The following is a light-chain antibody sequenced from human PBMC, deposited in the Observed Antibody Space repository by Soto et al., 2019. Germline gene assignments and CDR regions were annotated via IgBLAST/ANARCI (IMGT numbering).Light chain of an antibody. V-gene: IGKV3-20*01. J-gene: IGKJ1*01. Sequence: EIVLTQSPGTLSLSPGERATLSCRASQSVSSSYLAWYQQKPGQAPMPLIYGASSRAIGIPDRFSGSGSGTDVTLTISRMEPEDFAVYYCQQYGSSPWTFGQGTKVEIK. CDR2: GAS. CDR3: QQYGSSPWT. CDR1: QSVSSSY.